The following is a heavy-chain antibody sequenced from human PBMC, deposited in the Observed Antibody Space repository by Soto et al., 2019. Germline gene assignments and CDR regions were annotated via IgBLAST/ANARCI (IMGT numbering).Heavy chain of an antibody. CDR2: IYSGGST. CDR1: GFTVSSNY. CDR3: ARRGGPRHYDGTGYYPFDY. D-gene: IGHD3-22*01. J-gene: IGHJ4*02. V-gene: IGHV3-66*04. Sequence: GGSLRLSCAASGFTVSSNYMSWVRQAPGKGLEWVSVIYSGGSTYYADSVKGRFTISRDNSKNTLYLQMNSLRAEDTAVYYCARRGGPRHYDGTGYYPFDYWGQGTLVTVSS.